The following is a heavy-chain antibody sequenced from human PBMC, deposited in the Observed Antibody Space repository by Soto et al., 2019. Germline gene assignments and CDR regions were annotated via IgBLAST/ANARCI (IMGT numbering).Heavy chain of an antibody. CDR1: GGSFSGYY. V-gene: IGHV4-34*01. CDR2: INYSGST. D-gene: IGHD6-19*01. CDR3: ARRGVAGFDY. Sequence: SETLCLTCAVDGGSFSGYYWSWIRQPPGKGLEWIGDINYSGSTNYNPSLKSRVTISVDTSKNQFSLKLSSVTAADTAVYYCARRGVAGFDYWGQGTLVTSPQ. J-gene: IGHJ4*02.